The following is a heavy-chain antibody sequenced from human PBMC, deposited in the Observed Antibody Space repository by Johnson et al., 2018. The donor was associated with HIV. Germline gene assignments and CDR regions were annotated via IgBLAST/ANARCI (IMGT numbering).Heavy chain of an antibody. Sequence: VQLVESGGVLVQPGGSLRLSCAASIFTFKNAWMSWVRQAPGKGLEWVGRIKSKIDGGTTDYAAPVKGRFTISRDNSKNTLYLQMNSLRAEDTAVYYCAKDPPGSWGQGTMVTVSS. CDR1: IFTFKNAW. CDR2: IKSKIDGGTT. J-gene: IGHJ3*01. D-gene: IGHD1-26*01. CDR3: AKDPPGS. V-gene: IGHV3-15*01.